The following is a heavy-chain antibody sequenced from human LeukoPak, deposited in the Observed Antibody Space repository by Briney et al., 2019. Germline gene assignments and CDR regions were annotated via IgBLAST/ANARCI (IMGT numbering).Heavy chain of an antibody. CDR1: GFTFSSYN. V-gene: IGHV3-21*01. CDR3: ARRIPMVRGAIPLGPGYFDL. J-gene: IGHJ2*01. Sequence: PGGSLRLSCAASGFTFSSYNMNWVRQAPGKGLEWVSFISSSSSYIYYADSVKGRFTISRDNAKNSLYLQMNSLRAEDTAVYYCARRIPMVRGAIPLGPGYFDLWGRGTLVTVSS. D-gene: IGHD3-10*01. CDR2: ISSSSSYI.